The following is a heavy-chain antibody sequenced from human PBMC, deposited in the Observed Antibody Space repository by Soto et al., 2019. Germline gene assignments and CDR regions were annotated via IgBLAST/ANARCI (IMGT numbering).Heavy chain of an antibody. J-gene: IGHJ4*02. V-gene: IGHV4-34*01. Sequence: QVQLQQWGAGLLKPSETLSLTSAVYGGSFSGYYWSWIRQPPGKGLEWIGEINHSGSTNYNPSLKSRVTLSVDTSKNQFSLKLSSVTAADTAVYYCARAQSRGWFGYWGQGTLVTVSS. CDR1: GGSFSGYY. D-gene: IGHD2-15*01. CDR2: INHSGST. CDR3: ARAQSRGWFGY.